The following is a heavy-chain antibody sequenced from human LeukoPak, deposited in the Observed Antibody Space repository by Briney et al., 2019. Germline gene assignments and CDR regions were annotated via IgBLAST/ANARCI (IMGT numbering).Heavy chain of an antibody. CDR3: AKPWRPGSGSYDLGH. CDR1: VFTFSSYG. J-gene: IGHJ4*02. D-gene: IGHD1-26*01. V-gene: IGHV3-30*02. Sequence: PGGSLRLSCAASVFTFSSYGMHWVRQAPGKGLEWVAFIRYDGSNKYYADSVKGRFTISRDNSKNTLYLQMNSLRAEDTAVYYCAKPWRPGSGSYDLGHWGQGTLVTVAS. CDR2: IRYDGSNK.